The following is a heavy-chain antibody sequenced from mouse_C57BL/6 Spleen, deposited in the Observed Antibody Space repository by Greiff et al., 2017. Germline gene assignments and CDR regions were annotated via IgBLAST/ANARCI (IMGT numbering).Heavy chain of an antibody. Sequence: VQLQQPGAELVKPGASVKLSCKASGYTFTSYWMHWVKQRPGQGLEWIGMIHPNSGSTNYNEKFKSKATLTEDKSSSTAYMQLSSLTSEDSAVYYCARSGYYDYDYYAMDYWGQGASVTVSS. J-gene: IGHJ4*01. D-gene: IGHD2-4*01. CDR2: IHPNSGST. V-gene: IGHV1-64*01. CDR1: GYTFTSYW. CDR3: ARSGYYDYDYYAMDY.